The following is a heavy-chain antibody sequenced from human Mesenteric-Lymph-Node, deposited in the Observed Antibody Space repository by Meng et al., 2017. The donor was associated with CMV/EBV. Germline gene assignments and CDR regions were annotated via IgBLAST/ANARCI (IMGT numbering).Heavy chain of an antibody. J-gene: IGHJ5*02. V-gene: IGHV1-69*05. D-gene: IGHD1-7*01. CDR2: IIPIFGTA. CDR1: GGTFSSYA. Sequence: SVKVSCKASGGTFSSYAISWVQQAPGQGLEWMGGIIPIFGTANYAQKFQGRVTITTDESTSTAYMELSSLRSEDTAVYYCARDNWNYRGWFDPWGQGTLVTVSS. CDR3: ARDNWNYRGWFDP.